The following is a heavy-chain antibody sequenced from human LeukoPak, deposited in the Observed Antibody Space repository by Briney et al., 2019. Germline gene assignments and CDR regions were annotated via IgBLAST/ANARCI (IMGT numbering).Heavy chain of an antibody. J-gene: IGHJ1*01. V-gene: IGHV6-1*01. CDR1: GDTVSSNSAT. Sequence: SQTLSLTCAVSGDTVSSNSATWNWIRQSPSRGLEWLGRTYYRSKWYKYYAVSVKGRITINPDTSKNQFSLQLNSVTPEDTAVYYCARGPSYFQHWGQGTLVTVSS. CDR3: ARGPSYFQH. CDR2: TYYRSKWYK.